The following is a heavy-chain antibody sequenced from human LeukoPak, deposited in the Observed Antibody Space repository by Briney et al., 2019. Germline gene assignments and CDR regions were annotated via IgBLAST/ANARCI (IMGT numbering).Heavy chain of an antibody. CDR2: IRYDGSNK. Sequence: GGSLRLSCAASGFTFSSYGMHWVRQAPGKGLEWVAFIRYDGSNKYYADSVKGRFTISRDNSKNTLYLQMNSLRAEDTAVYYCAKDLFPVSGSGGCYWGQGTLVTVSS. J-gene: IGHJ4*02. D-gene: IGHD1-26*01. V-gene: IGHV3-30*02. CDR1: GFTFSSYG. CDR3: AKDLFPVSGSGGCY.